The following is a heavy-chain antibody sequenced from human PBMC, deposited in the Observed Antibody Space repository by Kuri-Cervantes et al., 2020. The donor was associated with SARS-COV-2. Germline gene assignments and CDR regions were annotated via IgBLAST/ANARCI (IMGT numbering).Heavy chain of an antibody. D-gene: IGHD3-10*01. CDR1: GFTSSSYS. CDR2: ISSSSSYI. V-gene: IGHV3-21*01. J-gene: IGHJ6*02. Sequence: GESLKISCAASGFTSSSYSMNWVRQAPGKGLEWVSSISSSSSYIYYADSVKGRFTVSRDNAKNSLYLQMNSLRAEDTAVYYCAIIESSSDYYYYYGMDVWGQGTTVTVSS. CDR3: AIIESSSDYYYYYGMDV.